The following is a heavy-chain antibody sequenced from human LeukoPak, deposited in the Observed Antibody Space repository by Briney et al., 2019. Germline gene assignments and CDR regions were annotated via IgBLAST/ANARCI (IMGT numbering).Heavy chain of an antibody. J-gene: IGHJ3*02. CDR3: ARDGQKVWGAADAFDI. Sequence: PSETLSLTCTVSGGSISSSSYYWGWIRQPPGKGLEWIGSIYYSESTYYNPSLKSRVTISVDTSKNQFSLKLSSVTAADTAVYYCARDGQKVWGAADAFDIWGQGTMVTVSS. D-gene: IGHD7-27*01. V-gene: IGHV4-39*07. CDR1: GGSISSSSYY. CDR2: IYYSEST.